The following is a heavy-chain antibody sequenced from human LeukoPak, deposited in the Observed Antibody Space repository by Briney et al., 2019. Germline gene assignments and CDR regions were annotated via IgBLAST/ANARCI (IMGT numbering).Heavy chain of an antibody. CDR1: GGSTTSSNYY. J-gene: IGHJ4*02. Sequence: PSETLSLTCTVSGGSTTSSNYYWGWIRQPPGKGLEWIGSFYYSGSTNYNPSLKSRVTISVDTSKNQFSLKLSSVTAADTAVYYCVYYYGSGSVEYWGQGTLVTVSS. CDR3: VYYYGSGSVEY. D-gene: IGHD3-10*01. V-gene: IGHV4-39*01. CDR2: FYYSGST.